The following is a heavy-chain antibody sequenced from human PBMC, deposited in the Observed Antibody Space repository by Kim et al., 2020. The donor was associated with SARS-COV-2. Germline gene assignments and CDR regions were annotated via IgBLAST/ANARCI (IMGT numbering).Heavy chain of an antibody. CDR1: GGSISSSSYY. D-gene: IGHD3-10*01. CDR2: IYYSGST. V-gene: IGHV4-39*01. J-gene: IGHJ6*02. Sequence: SETLSLTCTVSGGSISSSSYYLGWIRQPPGKGLEWIGSIYYSGSTYYNPSLKSRVTISVDTSKNQFSLKLSSVTAADTAVYYCARQTFGELSEQTYYYYGMDVWGQGTTVTVSS. CDR3: ARQTFGELSEQTYYYYGMDV.